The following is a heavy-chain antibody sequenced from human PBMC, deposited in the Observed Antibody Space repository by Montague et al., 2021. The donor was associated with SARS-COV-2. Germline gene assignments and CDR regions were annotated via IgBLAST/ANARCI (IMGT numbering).Heavy chain of an antibody. CDR1: GDSVCSNNAA. CDR3: VRDTGSAQAGFDA. V-gene: IGHV6-1*01. J-gene: IGHJ5*01. D-gene: IGHD4-17*01. CDR2: TNYRSKWHC. Sequence: CAISGDSVCSNNAAWNWIRQSPSGGLEWLGRTNYRSKWHCDYATSVEGRISIDPDTSKNQFFLHLRSVTPEDTGVYYCVRDTGSAQAGFDAWGQGTMVTVSS.